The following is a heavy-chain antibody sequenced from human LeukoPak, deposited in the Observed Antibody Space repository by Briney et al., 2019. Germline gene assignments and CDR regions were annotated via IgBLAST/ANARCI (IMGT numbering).Heavy chain of an antibody. D-gene: IGHD6-13*01. Sequence: SETLSLTCSVSGDSISIYYWNWIRQPPGKGLEWIGYIDHTGSTNYNPSLNSRVTISRDTSTNHFSLKLSSVTAADTAVYFCARGRVSSSSWQSVYYYYLYMDVWGEGSTVTVSS. CDR2: IDHTGST. CDR3: ARGRVSSSSWQSVYYYYLYMDV. V-gene: IGHV4-59*01. J-gene: IGHJ6*03. CDR1: GDSISIYY.